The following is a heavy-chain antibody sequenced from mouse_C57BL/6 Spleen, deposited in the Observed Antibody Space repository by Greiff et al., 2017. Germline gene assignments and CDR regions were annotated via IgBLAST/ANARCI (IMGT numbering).Heavy chain of an antibody. CDR1: GFTFSDYG. D-gene: IGHD2-5*01. CDR3: AIRFYSNYDAMDY. J-gene: IGHJ4*01. Sequence: EVQRVESGGGLVKPGGSLKLSCAASGFTFSDYGMHWVRQAPEKGLEWVAYISSGSSTIYYADTVKGRFTISRDNAKNTLFLQMTSLRSEDTAMYYCAIRFYSNYDAMDYWGQGTSVTVSS. CDR2: ISSGSSTI. V-gene: IGHV5-17*01.